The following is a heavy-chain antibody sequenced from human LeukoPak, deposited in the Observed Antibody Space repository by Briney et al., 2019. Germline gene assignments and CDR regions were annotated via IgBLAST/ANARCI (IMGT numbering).Heavy chain of an antibody. CDR2: ISSSSSTI. V-gene: IGHV3-48*01. CDR1: GFTFSSYS. CDR3: AKCPPRHCSGGSCYYYYYGMDV. D-gene: IGHD2-15*01. Sequence: PGGSLRLSCAASGFTFSSYSMNWVRQAPGKGLEWVSYISSSSSTIYYADSVKGRFTISRDNSKNTLYLQMNSLRAEDTAVYYCAKCPPRHCSGGSCYYYYYGMDVWGQGTTVTVSS. J-gene: IGHJ6*02.